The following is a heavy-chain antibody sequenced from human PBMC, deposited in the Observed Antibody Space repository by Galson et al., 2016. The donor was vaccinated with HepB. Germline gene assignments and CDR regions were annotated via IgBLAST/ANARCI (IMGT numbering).Heavy chain of an antibody. CDR1: GYTFTTYW. Sequence: QSGAEVKKPGESLRISCKASGYTFTTYWIGWVRQMPGKGLEWMGIIYPGDSDTRYGPAFQGQVSISADKSISTAYLRWNSLKASDTAMYYCARGGGFGYYNMLTGWPTRTLEIWGQGTKVTVSS. J-gene: IGHJ3*02. V-gene: IGHV5-51*01. CDR3: ARGGGFGYYNMLTGWPTRTLEI. CDR2: IYPGDSDT. D-gene: IGHD3-9*01.